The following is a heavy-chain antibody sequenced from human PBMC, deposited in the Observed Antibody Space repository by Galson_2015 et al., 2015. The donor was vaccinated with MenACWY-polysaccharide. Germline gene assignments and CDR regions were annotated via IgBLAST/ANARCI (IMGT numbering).Heavy chain of an antibody. CDR1: GFTFSSYW. CDR2: INSDGSST. Sequence: SLRLSCAASGFTFSSYWMHWVRQAPGKGLVWVSRINSDGSSTSYADSVKGRFTNSRDNAKNTLYLQMNSLRAEDTAVYYCAKYSSPSHAVDHWGQGTLVTVSP. CDR3: AKYSSPSHAVDH. D-gene: IGHD6-6*01. J-gene: IGHJ4*02. V-gene: IGHV3-74*01.